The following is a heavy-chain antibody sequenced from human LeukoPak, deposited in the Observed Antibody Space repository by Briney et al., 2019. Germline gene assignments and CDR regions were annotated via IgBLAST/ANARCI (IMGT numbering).Heavy chain of an antibody. J-gene: IGHJ4*02. CDR1: GFTFSSYT. V-gene: IGHV3-21*01. CDR3: ARDVYSSGPFYFDY. D-gene: IGHD6-19*01. Sequence: NPGGSLRLSCAASGFTFSSYTMNWVRQAPGKGLEWVSSITSSSGNMYYADALKGRFTIFSGNVKHSLYLQISSLRADDTPVYYCARDVYSSGPFYFDYWGQGTLVTVSS. CDR2: ITSSSGNM.